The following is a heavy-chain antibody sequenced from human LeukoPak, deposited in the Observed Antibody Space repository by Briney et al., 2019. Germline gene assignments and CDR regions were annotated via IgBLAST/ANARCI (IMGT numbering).Heavy chain of an antibody. V-gene: IGHV1-69*04. D-gene: IGHD3-22*01. CDR1: GGTFSNYA. Sequence: SVKVPCKASGGTFSNYAISWVRQAPGQGLEWMGRIIPILGIPNYEQKFQGRVTIAADKSTRTAYLELSSLRSEDTAVYYCARDTPITMIVVVIGSDAFDIWGQGTMVTVSS. CDR3: ARDTPITMIVVVIGSDAFDI. CDR2: IIPILGIP. J-gene: IGHJ3*02.